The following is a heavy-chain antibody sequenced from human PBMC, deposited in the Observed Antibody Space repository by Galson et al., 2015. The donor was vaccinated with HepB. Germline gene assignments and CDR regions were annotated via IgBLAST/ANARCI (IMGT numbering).Heavy chain of an antibody. J-gene: IGHJ3*02. V-gene: IGHV3-64D*06. CDR2: ISNNGDTT. D-gene: IGHD2-2*01. CDR3: VKTLYCSSASCHLRAFDI. CDR1: GFTFKIYA. Sequence: SLRLSCAASGFTFKIYAMHWVRQAPTRGLECVSTISNNGDTTYYADSVKGRFSISRDNSNNTLDLQMTSLRAEDTAIYYCVKTLYCSSASCHLRAFDIWGQGTMVSVSS.